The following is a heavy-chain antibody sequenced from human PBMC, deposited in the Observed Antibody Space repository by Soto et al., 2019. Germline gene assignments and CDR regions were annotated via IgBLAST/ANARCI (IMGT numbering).Heavy chain of an antibody. CDR2: ISYDGSNK. Sequence: PGGSLRLSCAASGFTFSSYGMHWVRQAPGKGLEWVAVISYDGSNKYYADSVKGRFTISRDNSKNTLYLQMNSLRAEDTAVYYCAKDHDDFWSGSNWFDPWGQGTLVTVSS. V-gene: IGHV3-30*18. CDR3: AKDHDDFWSGSNWFDP. J-gene: IGHJ5*02. CDR1: GFTFSSYG. D-gene: IGHD3-3*01.